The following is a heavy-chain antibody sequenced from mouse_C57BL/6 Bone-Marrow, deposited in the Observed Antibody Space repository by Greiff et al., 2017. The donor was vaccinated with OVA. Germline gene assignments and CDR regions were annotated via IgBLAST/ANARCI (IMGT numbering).Heavy chain of an antibody. CDR2: IYPSDSDT. J-gene: IGHJ2*01. CDR1: GYTFTSYW. Sequence: QVQLQQPGAELVKPGASVKVSCKASGYTFTSYWMHWVKQRPGQGLEWIGRIYPSDSDTNYNQKFKGKATLTVDKSSSTAYMQLSSLTSEDSAVYYCAIFHPYYYGSSFDYWGQGTTLTVSS. D-gene: IGHD1-1*01. CDR3: AIFHPYYYGSSFDY. V-gene: IGHV1-74*01.